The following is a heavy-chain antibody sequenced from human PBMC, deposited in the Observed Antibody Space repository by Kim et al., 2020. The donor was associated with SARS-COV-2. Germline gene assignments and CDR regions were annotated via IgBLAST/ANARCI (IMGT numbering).Heavy chain of an antibody. J-gene: IGHJ4*02. Sequence: FQGRVTITADESTCTAYMELSSLRSEDTAVYYCARDQGSSGWYPGSYFDYWGQGTLVTVSS. D-gene: IGHD6-19*01. V-gene: IGHV1-69*01. CDR3: ARDQGSSGWYPGSYFDY.